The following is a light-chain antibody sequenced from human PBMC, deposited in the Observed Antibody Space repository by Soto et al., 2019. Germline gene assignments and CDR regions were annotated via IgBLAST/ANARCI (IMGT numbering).Light chain of an antibody. J-gene: IGKJ1*01. V-gene: IGKV1-5*01. CDR1: QSISSW. Sequence: DIQMTESPSTLSASVGDRVTISCRASQSISSWLAWYQQKPGKAPKLLIYDASSLESGVPSRFSGSAFGTEFTLTISSLQPDDFATYCQQYNSYSPWTFGQGTKVEIK. CDR2: DAS. CDR3: QQYNSYSPWT.